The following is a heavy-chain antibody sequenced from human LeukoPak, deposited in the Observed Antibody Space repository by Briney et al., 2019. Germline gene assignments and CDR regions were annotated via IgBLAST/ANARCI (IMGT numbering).Heavy chain of an antibody. CDR2: LSDRGGST. V-gene: IGHV3-23*01. Sequence: GGSLRLYCAASGFTFNNYAMSWVRQAPGKGLEWVSVLSDRGGSTYHADSVKGRFTISRANSKNTLYLQMNRLRAEDTAVYYCAKDTYYYGSGSYSDYWGQGTLVAVSS. J-gene: IGHJ4*02. D-gene: IGHD3-10*01. CDR3: AKDTYYYGSGSYSDY. CDR1: GFTFNNYA.